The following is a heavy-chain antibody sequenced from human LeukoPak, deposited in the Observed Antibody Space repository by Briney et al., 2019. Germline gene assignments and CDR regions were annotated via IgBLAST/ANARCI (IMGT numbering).Heavy chain of an antibody. D-gene: IGHD5-18*01. V-gene: IGHV3-30*18. Sequence: PGGSLRHSCAASGFTFNSYGMHWVRQAPGKGLEWVAVISYDGSNKYYADSVKGRFTFSRDNSKNTLYLQMNSLRADDTAVYYCAKEKSGQLWSGHYYHYYYMDVWGKGTTVIVSS. J-gene: IGHJ6*03. CDR1: GFTFNSYG. CDR2: ISYDGSNK. CDR3: AKEKSGQLWSGHYYHYYYMDV.